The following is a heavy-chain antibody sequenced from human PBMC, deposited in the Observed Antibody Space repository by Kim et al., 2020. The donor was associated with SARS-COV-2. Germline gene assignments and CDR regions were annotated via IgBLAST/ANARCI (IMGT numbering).Heavy chain of an antibody. D-gene: IGHD3-3*02. Sequence: SWKGRFTISRDNSKNTLYRQMNSLRAEDTAVYYCARELAPGGGYYYGMDVWGQGTTVTVSS. V-gene: IGHV3-30*01. CDR3: ARELAPGGGYYYGMDV. J-gene: IGHJ6*02.